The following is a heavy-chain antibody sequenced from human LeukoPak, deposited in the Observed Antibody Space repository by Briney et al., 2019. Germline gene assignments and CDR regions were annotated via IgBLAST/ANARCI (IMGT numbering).Heavy chain of an antibody. CDR3: ARGPTYYHDSSGYYYPYYFDY. CDR1: GGSISNYY. CDR2: IYYSGST. V-gene: IGHV4-59*01. D-gene: IGHD3-22*01. J-gene: IGHJ4*02. Sequence: PSETLSLXCTVSGGSISNYYWSWIRRPPGKGLEWIGYIYYSGSTNYNPSLKSRVTISVDTSKNQFSLKLSSVTAADTAVYYCARGPTYYHDSSGYYYPYYFDYWGQGALVTVSS.